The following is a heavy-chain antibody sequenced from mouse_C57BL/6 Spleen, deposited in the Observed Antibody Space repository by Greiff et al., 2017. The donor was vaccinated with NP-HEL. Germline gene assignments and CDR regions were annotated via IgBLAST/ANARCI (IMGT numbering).Heavy chain of an antibody. D-gene: IGHD1-1*01. CDR3: ARSHYSSRNWYFDV. Sequence: QVQLQQPGAELVKPGASVKLSCKASGYTFTSYWMHWVKQRPGQGLEWIGLLHPNSGSTNYNEKFKSKATLTVDKSSSTAYMQLSSLTSEDSAVYYGARSHYSSRNWYFDVWGTGTTVTVSS. CDR1: GYTFTSYW. V-gene: IGHV1-64*01. CDR2: LHPNSGST. J-gene: IGHJ1*03.